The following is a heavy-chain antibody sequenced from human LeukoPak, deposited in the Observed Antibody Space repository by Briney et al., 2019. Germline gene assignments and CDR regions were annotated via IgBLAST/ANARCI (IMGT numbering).Heavy chain of an antibody. CDR2: IYPGDSDT. V-gene: IGHV5-51*01. J-gene: IGHJ4*02. D-gene: IGHD2-8*01. CDR3: ARQMVGGSPEY. Sequence: GESLKISCKGSGYSFTKSWIGWVRQMPGKGLEWMGIIYPGDSDTRYSPSFQGQVTISADKSITTAYLHWSSLKASDTAMYYCARQMVGGSPEYWGQGTLVTVSS. CDR1: GYSFTKSW.